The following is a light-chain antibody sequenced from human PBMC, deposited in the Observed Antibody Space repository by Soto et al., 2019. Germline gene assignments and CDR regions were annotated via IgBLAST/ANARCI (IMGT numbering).Light chain of an antibody. J-gene: IGKJ1*01. V-gene: IGKV3-20*01. Sequence: EIVLTQSPGTLSLSPGERATLSCRASQSLSSSYLAWYQQKPGQAPRLLIDGASSRATGIPDRFSGSGSGTDFTLTISRLEPEDFAVYYCQEYGSSRTFGLGTKVDIK. CDR3: QEYGSSRT. CDR2: GAS. CDR1: QSLSSSY.